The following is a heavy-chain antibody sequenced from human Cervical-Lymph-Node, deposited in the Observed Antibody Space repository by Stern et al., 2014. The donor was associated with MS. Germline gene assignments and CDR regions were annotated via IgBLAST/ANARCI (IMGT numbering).Heavy chain of an antibody. Sequence: VQLVESGAEVRKPGASVKVSCKASGYTFTHFYIYWVRQAPGQGLEWMGRIDPNSGDTDYAQRFQGRVTMTRDTSISTAYMELNRLTSGDTALYYCAANLDTPMGAFDYWGQGTLVTVSS. V-gene: IGHV1-2*06. J-gene: IGHJ4*02. D-gene: IGHD5-18*01. CDR3: AANLDTPMGAFDY. CDR1: GYTFTHFY. CDR2: IDPNSGDT.